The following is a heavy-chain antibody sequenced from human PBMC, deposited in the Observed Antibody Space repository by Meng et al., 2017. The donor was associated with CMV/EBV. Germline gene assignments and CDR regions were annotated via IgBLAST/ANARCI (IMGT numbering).Heavy chain of an antibody. D-gene: IGHD3-3*01. CDR2: IYWNDDK. CDR3: AHRRGVSWSGRAPDAFDI. V-gene: IGHV2-5*01. Sequence: SGPTLVKPPQTFTLTRTFSGFLLSTSGVGVGWIRQPPGKALEWLALIYWNDDKRYSPSLKSRLTITKDTSKNQVVLTMTNMDPVDTATYYCAHRRGVSWSGRAPDAFDIWGQGTMVTVSS. CDR1: GFLLSTSGVG. J-gene: IGHJ3*02.